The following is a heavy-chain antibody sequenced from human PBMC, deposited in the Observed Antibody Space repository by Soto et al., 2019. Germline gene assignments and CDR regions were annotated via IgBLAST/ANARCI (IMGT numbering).Heavy chain of an antibody. CDR1: GFTFSSYA. CDR3: ARAAGEQWLMQYYFEF. Sequence: QVQLVESGGGVVQPGRSLRLSCAASGFTFSSYAMHWVRQAPGKGLEWVALISYDGSNKYYADSVMGRFTISRDNSKRTLFLQMNSLRAEDTAVYYCARAAGEQWLMQYYFEFWGQGTLVTVSS. J-gene: IGHJ4*02. CDR2: ISYDGSNK. D-gene: IGHD6-19*01. V-gene: IGHV3-30-3*01.